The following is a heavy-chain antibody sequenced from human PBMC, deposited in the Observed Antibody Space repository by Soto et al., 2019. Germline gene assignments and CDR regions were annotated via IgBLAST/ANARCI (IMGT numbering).Heavy chain of an antibody. CDR3: ARQLGQLVDDYYYYGMDV. V-gene: IGHV5-51*01. D-gene: IGHD6-6*01. J-gene: IGHJ6*02. Sequence: GESLKISCKGSGYSFTSYWIGWVRQMPGKGLEWMGIIYPGDSDTRYSPSFQGQVTISADKSISTAYLQWSSLKASDTAMYYCARQLGQLVDDYYYYGMDVWGQGTTVTVSS. CDR2: IYPGDSDT. CDR1: GYSFTSYW.